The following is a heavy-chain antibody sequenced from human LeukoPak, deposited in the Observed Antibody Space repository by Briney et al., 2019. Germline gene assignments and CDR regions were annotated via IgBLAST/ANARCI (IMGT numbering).Heavy chain of an antibody. CDR1: GFTFSSYG. V-gene: IGHV3-30*18. CDR2: ISYDGSNK. J-gene: IGHJ4*02. Sequence: GGSLRLSCAASGFTFSSYGMHWVRQAPGKGLEWVAVISYDGSNKYYADSVKGRFTISRDNSKNTLYLQMNSLRAEDTAVYYCAKDSLYYDEAYWGQGTLVTVSS. CDR3: AKDSLYYDEAY. D-gene: IGHD3-22*01.